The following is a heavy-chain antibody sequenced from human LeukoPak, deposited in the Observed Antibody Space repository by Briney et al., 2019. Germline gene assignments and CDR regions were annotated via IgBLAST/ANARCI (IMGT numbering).Heavy chain of an antibody. Sequence: PGGSLRLSCAASGFTFRTYGMHWVRQAPGKGLEWVAVISYDGSKKDYADSVKGRFTISRDNSKNTLYLQMNSLGAEDTAVYYCARDSPAEWGGYYYMDVWGKGTTVTVSS. CDR1: GFTFRTYG. D-gene: IGHD2-2*01. CDR2: ISYDGSKK. CDR3: ARDSPAEWGGYYYMDV. V-gene: IGHV3-30*03. J-gene: IGHJ6*03.